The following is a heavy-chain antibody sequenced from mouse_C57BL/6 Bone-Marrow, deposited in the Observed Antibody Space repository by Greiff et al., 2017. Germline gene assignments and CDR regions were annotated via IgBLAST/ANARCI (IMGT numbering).Heavy chain of an antibody. CDR3: AREKTAQASHFDY. V-gene: IGHV1-39*01. D-gene: IGHD3-2*02. CDR2: INPNYGTT. CDR1: GYSFTDYN. Sequence: EVQLQQSGPELVKPGASVKISCKASGYSFTDYNMNWVKQSNGKSLEWIGVINPNYGTTSYNQKFKGKATLTVDQSSSTAYMQLNSLTSEASAVYYGAREKTAQASHFDYWGQGTTLTVSS. J-gene: IGHJ2*01.